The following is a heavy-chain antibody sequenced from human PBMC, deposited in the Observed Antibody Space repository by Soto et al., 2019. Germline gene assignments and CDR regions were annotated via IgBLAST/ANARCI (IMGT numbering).Heavy chain of an antibody. CDR2: ISHTGST. V-gene: IGHV4-30-2*01. Sequence: LSLTCAVSGGSITSGNSYSWSWIRQPPGKGLEWIGSISHTGSTSYNPSLKSRLTMSVDKSKNQFSLRLSSVTAADMAVYYCARAVAPYFGTWFDPWGQGILVTVSS. D-gene: IGHD3-10*01. CDR1: GGSITSGNSYS. J-gene: IGHJ5*02. CDR3: ARAVAPYFGTWFDP.